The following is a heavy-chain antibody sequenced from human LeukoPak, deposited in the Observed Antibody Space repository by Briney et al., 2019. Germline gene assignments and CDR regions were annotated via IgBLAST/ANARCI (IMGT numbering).Heavy chain of an antibody. CDR1: GFTFSSYW. CDR3: ARGFRWAPMSYFDS. Sequence: GGSLRLSCAASGFTFSSYWMSWVRQAPGKGLEWVANINQEGSEKYYVDSVKGRFTISRDNAQNSLYLQMNSLRAEDTAVYYCARGFRWAPMSYFDSWGQGTLVTVSS. J-gene: IGHJ4*02. V-gene: IGHV3-7*04. D-gene: IGHD3-10*02. CDR2: INQEGSEK.